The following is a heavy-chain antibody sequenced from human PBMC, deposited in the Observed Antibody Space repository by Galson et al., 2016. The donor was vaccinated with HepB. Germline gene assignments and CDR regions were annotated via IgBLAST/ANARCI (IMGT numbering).Heavy chain of an antibody. CDR3: AKRTYYYGSGTLDN. V-gene: IGHV1-2*02. J-gene: IGHJ4*02. Sequence: SVKVSCKVSGYSFTGYLLNWVRQAPGQGIEWMGWMNPKSGATNYAQKFLGRVTMTRDTSIDTAYLELGSLRSADTAVYYRAKRTYYYGSGTLDNWGQGTLVTVSS. D-gene: IGHD3-10*01. CDR2: MNPKSGAT. CDR1: GYSFTGYL.